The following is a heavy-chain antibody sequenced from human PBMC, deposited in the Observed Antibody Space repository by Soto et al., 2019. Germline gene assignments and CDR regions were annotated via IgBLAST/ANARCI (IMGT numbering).Heavy chain of an antibody. D-gene: IGHD3-3*01. CDR2: FDPEDGET. CDR1: GYTLTELS. Sequence: ASVKVSCKVSGYTLTELSMHWVRQAPGKGLEWMGGFDPEDGETIYAQKFQGRVTMTEDTSTDTAYMELSSLRSEDTAVYYCATARRDFWSGYYMRRYGMDVWGQGTTVTVSS. CDR3: ATARRDFWSGYYMRRYGMDV. J-gene: IGHJ6*02. V-gene: IGHV1-24*01.